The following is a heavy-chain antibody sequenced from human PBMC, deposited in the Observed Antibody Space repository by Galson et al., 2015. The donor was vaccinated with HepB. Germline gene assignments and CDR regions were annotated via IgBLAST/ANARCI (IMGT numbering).Heavy chain of an antibody. CDR1: GFAFDTHA. J-gene: IGHJ5*01. V-gene: IGHV3-23*01. CDR3: AKGYGLFDS. D-gene: IGHD5-18*01. CDR2: ISGNGDST. Sequence: SLRLSCVASGFAFDTHAMSWVRQAPGRGLEWISGISGNGDSTFYADSVKGRFTVSRDNSNNMLYLQMNSLRAEDAGLYFCAKGYGLFDSWGQGILVTVSS.